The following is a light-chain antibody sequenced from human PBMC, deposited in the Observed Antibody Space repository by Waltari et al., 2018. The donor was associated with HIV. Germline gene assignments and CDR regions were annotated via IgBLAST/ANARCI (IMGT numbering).Light chain of an antibody. Sequence: EIVMTQSPATLSVSPGESATLSCSASQSVGTKLAWYQQKPGQAPRLLIYGASIRATGIPARFSGSGSGMEFTLTISSLQSEDFAVYYCQQNSYWLPITFGQGTRLEI. J-gene: IGKJ5*01. V-gene: IGKV3-15*01. CDR3: QQNSYWLPIT. CDR1: QSVGTK. CDR2: GAS.